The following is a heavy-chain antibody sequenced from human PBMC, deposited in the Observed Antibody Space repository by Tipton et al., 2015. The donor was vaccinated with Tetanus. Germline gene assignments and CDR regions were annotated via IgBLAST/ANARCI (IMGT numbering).Heavy chain of an antibody. D-gene: IGHD1-1*01. J-gene: IGHJ6*02. CDR2: MNPNSGNT. CDR3: ARVLSWNDGVGYYYGMDV. V-gene: IGHV1-8*01. Sequence: QVQLVQSGAEVKKPGASVKVSCKASGYTFTSYDINWVRQATGQGLEWMGWMNPNSGNTGYAQKFQGRVTMTRNTSISTAYMELSSLRSEDTAVYYCARVLSWNDGVGYYYGMDVWGQGTTVTVSS. CDR1: GYTFTSYD.